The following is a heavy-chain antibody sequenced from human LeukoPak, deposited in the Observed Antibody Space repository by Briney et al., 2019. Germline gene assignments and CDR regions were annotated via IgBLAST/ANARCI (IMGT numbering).Heavy chain of an antibody. CDR3: ARESPPLTTVITRYYQYFIDV. J-gene: IGHJ6*03. D-gene: IGHD4-23*01. V-gene: IGHV1-18*04. CDR1: GYIFISHG. Sequence: ASGKVSCKASGYIFISHGISWVRPAPGQGLEWMGWISPHNGKAEYAQKFQGRVSITRDRFTGTAFIELRSLRSDDTAVYYCARESPPLTTVITRYYQYFIDVWGKGTTVTVSS. CDR2: ISPHNGKA.